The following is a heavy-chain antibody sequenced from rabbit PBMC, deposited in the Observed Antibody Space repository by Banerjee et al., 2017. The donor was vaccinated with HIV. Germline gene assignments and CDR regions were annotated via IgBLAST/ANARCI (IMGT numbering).Heavy chain of an antibody. V-gene: IGHV1S40*01. D-gene: IGHD4-1*01. J-gene: IGHJ4*01. CDR2: IDAGSSGTT. CDR1: GIDFSSYA. CDR3: ARDLAGVIGWNFNL. Sequence: QSLEESGGDLVKPEGSLTLTFKASGIDFSSYAINWVRQAPGKGLEWIACIDAGSSGTTYYASWAKGRFTISKTSSTTVTLQMTSLTAADTASYFCARDLAGVIGWNFNLWGPGTLVTVS.